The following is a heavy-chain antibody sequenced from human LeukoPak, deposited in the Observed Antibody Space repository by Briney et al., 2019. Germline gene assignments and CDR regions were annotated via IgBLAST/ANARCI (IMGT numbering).Heavy chain of an antibody. D-gene: IGHD1-20*01. Sequence: VGSLRLSCAASGFTFRNSAMSWVRQAPGTGLEWVSSIGGHVHSTYYTDSVIGRFTASRDDSKNTLYLQMNSLRADDTAIYYCANHRTPDRYHWNYFDYWGQGTLVTVTS. CDR1: GFTFRNSA. CDR2: IGGHVHST. V-gene: IGHV3-23*01. CDR3: ANHRTPDRYHWNYFDY. J-gene: IGHJ4*02.